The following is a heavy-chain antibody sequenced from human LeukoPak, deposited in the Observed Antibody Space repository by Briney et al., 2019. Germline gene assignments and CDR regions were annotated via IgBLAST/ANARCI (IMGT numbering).Heavy chain of an antibody. CDR3: ARGATGTHRGKFDY. CDR1: GYTFTSYY. V-gene: IGHV1-46*01. J-gene: IGHJ4*02. CDR2: INPSVGST. D-gene: IGHD7-27*01. Sequence: GGSLRLSCAASGYTFTSYYMHWGRQAPGQGLELMGIINPSVGSTSYAQKFQCIFTMTRDTSTSTVYMELSSLRSEDTAVYYCARGATGTHRGKFDYWGQGTLVTVSS.